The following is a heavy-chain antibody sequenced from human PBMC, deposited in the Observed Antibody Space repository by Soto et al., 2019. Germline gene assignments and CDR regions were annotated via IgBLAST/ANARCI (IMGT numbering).Heavy chain of an antibody. J-gene: IGHJ4*02. V-gene: IGHV3-23*01. CDR3: AISTVRYFDWLSAPFDY. Sequence: XGSLRLSCAASGVTFSSFAMSWVRQAPGKGLDWVSAISGSGGSTYYADSVKGRFTISRDNSKNTLYLQMNSLRAEDTAVYYCAISTVRYFDWLSAPFDYWGQGNLVTVSS. D-gene: IGHD3-9*01. CDR1: GVTFSSFA. CDR2: ISGSGGST.